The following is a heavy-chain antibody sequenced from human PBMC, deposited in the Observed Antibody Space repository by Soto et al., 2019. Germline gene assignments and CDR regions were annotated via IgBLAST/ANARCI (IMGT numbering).Heavy chain of an antibody. V-gene: IGHV1-69*01. CDR1: GGTFSIYA. J-gene: IGHJ4*02. Sequence: HVQLQQSGAELKKPSSSFKFSCNASGGTFSIYAISWVRQAPGPGLEWMGGIFPNFGTGNYEHKFQGRVTITANESTSTAYMELSSLRSEETAVYYCARDPRRGSSSSGDYWGQGTLVTVSS. CDR3: ARDPRRGSSSSGDY. CDR2: IFPNFGTG. D-gene: IGHD6-6*01.